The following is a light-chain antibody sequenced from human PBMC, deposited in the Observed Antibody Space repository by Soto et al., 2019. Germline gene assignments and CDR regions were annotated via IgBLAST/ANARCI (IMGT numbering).Light chain of an antibody. Sequence: DIQMTQSPSTLSASVGERVTITGRASQTISNWLAWYQVKPGKAPKLLMHDASSLESGVPSRFSGSAYGTEFNLTISSLQTDDFATYFCQQYSTYSWTFGQGTKVDIK. CDR1: QTISNW. CDR3: QQYSTYSWT. J-gene: IGKJ1*01. CDR2: DAS. V-gene: IGKV1-5*01.